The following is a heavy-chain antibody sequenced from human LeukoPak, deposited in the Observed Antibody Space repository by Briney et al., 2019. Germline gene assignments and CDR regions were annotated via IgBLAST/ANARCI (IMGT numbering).Heavy chain of an antibody. CDR1: GFTFDDYG. V-gene: IGHV3-20*04. Sequence: GGTLRLSCAASGFTFDDYGMSWVRQAPGKGLEWVSGINWNGGSTGYADSVKGRFTISRDNAKNSLYLQMNSLRAEDTALYYCARGLITVVPAASIGYRGQGTLVTVSS. D-gene: IGHD2-2*01. CDR2: INWNGGST. J-gene: IGHJ4*02. CDR3: ARGLITVVPAASIGY.